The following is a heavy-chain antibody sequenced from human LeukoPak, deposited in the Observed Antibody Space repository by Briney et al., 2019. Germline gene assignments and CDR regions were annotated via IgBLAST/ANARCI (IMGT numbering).Heavy chain of an antibody. Sequence: GGSLRLSCAASGFTVSSNYMSWVRQARGKGLEWVSVIYSGGSTYYADSVKGRFTISRDNSKNTLYLQMNSLRAEDTAVYYCARDDAVAGHFDYWGQGTLVTVSS. CDR3: ARDDAVAGHFDY. V-gene: IGHV3-53*01. J-gene: IGHJ4*02. CDR2: IYSGGST. D-gene: IGHD6-19*01. CDR1: GFTVSSNY.